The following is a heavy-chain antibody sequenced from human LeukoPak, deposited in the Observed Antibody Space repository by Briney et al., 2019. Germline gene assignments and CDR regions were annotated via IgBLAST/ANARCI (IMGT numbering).Heavy chain of an antibody. CDR2: INHSGST. Sequence: SETLSLTCAVYGGSFSGYYWSWIRQPPGKGLEWIGEINHSGSTNYNPSLKSRVTISVDTSKNQFSLKLSSVTAADTAVYYCARGVTTVTNRFAPWGQGTLVTVSS. J-gene: IGHJ5*02. CDR1: GGSFSGYY. V-gene: IGHV4-34*01. D-gene: IGHD4-17*01. CDR3: ARGVTTVTNRFAP.